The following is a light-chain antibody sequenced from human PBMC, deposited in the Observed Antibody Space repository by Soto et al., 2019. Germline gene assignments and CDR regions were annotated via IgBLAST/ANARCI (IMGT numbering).Light chain of an antibody. Sequence: DIPMTQSPSSLSASIGDRVTITCRASQSISSYLNWYQQKPGKAPKILIYAASNLQSGVPSRFSGSGSGSEFTLSITGLQPEDIATYYCQQSMNTPPAFGQGTRLEIK. J-gene: IGKJ5*01. CDR2: AAS. CDR1: QSISSY. V-gene: IGKV1-39*01. CDR3: QQSMNTPPA.